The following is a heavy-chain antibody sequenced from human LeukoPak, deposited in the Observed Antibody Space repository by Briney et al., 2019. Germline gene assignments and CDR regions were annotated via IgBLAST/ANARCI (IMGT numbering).Heavy chain of an antibody. Sequence: GGSLRLSCAASGFTFSSYWMSWVRQAPGKGLEWVANIKQDGREKYYVDSVKGRCTTSTDNAKNTRYLQMNSLRAEETAVYYCARGQSLRSYDYWGQGTLVTVSS. D-gene: IGHD5-12*01. V-gene: IGHV3-7*01. CDR2: IKQDGREK. CDR1: GFTFSSYW. J-gene: IGHJ4*02. CDR3: ARGQSLRSYDY.